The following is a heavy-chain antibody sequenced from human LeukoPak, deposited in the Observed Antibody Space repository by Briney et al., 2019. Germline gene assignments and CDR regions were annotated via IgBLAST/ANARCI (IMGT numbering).Heavy chain of an antibody. CDR2: IYHSGST. D-gene: IGHD3-22*01. V-gene: IGHV4-4*02. J-gene: IGHJ4*02. Sequence: EWIGEIYHSGSTNYNPSLKSRVTISVDKSKNQFSLELSSVTAADTAVYYCASFRYYDSRNNWGQGTLVTVSS. CDR3: ASFRYYDSRNN.